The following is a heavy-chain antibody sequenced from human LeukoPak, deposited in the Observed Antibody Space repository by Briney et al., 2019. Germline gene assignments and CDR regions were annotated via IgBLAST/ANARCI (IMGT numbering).Heavy chain of an antibody. D-gene: IGHD3-10*01. CDR2: ISWNSGSI. V-gene: IGHV3-9*01. Sequence: GGSLRLSCAASGFSFDDYAMHWVRQAPGKGLEWVSGISWNSGSIGYADSVKGRFTISRDNAKNSLYLQMNSLRAEDTALYYCASDNYYGSGSYLHYFDYWGQGTLVTVSS. J-gene: IGHJ4*02. CDR3: ASDNYYGSGSYLHYFDY. CDR1: GFSFDDYA.